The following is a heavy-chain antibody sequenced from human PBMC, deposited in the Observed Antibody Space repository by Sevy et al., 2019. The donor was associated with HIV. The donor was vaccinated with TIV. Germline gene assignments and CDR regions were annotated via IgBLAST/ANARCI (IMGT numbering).Heavy chain of an antibody. J-gene: IGHJ4*02. D-gene: IGHD2-8*01. CDR3: VGPKLTYTNGWHYFDY. CDR2: IRHGGYT. V-gene: IGHV4-39*05. CDR1: GASISNTAYY. Sequence: SETPSLTCIVSGASISNTAYYWGWIRQSPGKGLEWIASIRHGGYTFYNPSLKSRVTISADTSNNQFSLKLTSVSAADTSIYYCVGPKLTYTNGWHYFDYWAREPWSPSPQ.